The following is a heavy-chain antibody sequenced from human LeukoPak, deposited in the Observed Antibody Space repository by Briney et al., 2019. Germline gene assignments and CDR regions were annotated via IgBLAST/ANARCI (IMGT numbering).Heavy chain of an antibody. J-gene: IGHJ4*02. CDR2: ISDIGSI. Sequence: SETLSLTCTVSGGSISSYYWSWIRQPPGKGLEWIAYISDIGSINYNPSLKSRVTISLDTSKNQFSLKLSSVTAADTAVYYCARGGTHRITIFGVVTLRPFDYWGQGTLVTVSS. CDR3: ARGGTHRITIFGVVTLRPFDY. V-gene: IGHV4-59*12. D-gene: IGHD3-3*01. CDR1: GGSISSYY.